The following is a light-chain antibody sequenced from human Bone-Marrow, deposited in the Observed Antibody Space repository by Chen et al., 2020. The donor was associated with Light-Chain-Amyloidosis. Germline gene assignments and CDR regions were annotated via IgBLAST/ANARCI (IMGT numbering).Light chain of an antibody. CDR3: SSYTITNTRV. V-gene: IGLV2-14*01. CDR2: EVT. Sequence: QSALTQPASVSGSPGQSIPISCTGTSSAVGGDNHVSWYHQHPDKAPKPMIYEVTNPPSWVPDRFSGSKSDNTASLTISGLQTEDEADYFCSSYTITNTRVFGSGTRVTVL. J-gene: IGLJ1*01. CDR1: SSAVGGDNH.